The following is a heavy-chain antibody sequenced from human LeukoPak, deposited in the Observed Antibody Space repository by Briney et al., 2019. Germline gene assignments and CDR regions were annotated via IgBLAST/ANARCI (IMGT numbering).Heavy chain of an antibody. V-gene: IGHV3-30-3*01. Sequence: GGSLRLSCAASGFTFSSYAMHWVRQAPGKGLEWVAVISYDGSNKYYADSVKGRFTISRDNSKNTLYLQMNSLRAEDTAVYYCARSNGYSSGLALDYWGQGTLVTVSS. D-gene: IGHD6-19*01. CDR3: ARSNGYSSGLALDY. CDR2: ISYDGSNK. CDR1: GFTFSSYA. J-gene: IGHJ4*02.